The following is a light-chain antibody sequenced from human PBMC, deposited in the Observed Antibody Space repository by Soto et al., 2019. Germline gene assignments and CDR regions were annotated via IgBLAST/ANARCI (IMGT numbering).Light chain of an antibody. V-gene: IGKV1-39*01. J-gene: IGKJ1*01. Sequence: DIQMTQSPSSLSASVGDRVTITCRASQTIKNYLNWYQQKPGKAPNLLIFTASTLQGGVPSRFSGSGSRTDFTITINSLHPEDSATYYCQQTYSRPWTFGQGTRVEIK. CDR3: QQTYSRPWT. CDR2: TAS. CDR1: QTIKNY.